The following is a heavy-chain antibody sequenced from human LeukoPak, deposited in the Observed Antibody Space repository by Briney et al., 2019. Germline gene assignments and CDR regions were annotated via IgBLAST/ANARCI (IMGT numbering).Heavy chain of an antibody. CDR3: ARDQGGATSY. CDR1: GFTFSSYA. J-gene: IGHJ4*02. D-gene: IGHD1-26*01. Sequence: PGGSLRLSCAASGFTFSSYAMHWVRQAPGKGLEWVAVISYDGSNKYYADSVKGRFTISRDNAKNSLYLQMDSLRAEDTAVYYCARDQGGATSYWSQGTLVTVSS. CDR2: ISYDGSNK. V-gene: IGHV3-30*04.